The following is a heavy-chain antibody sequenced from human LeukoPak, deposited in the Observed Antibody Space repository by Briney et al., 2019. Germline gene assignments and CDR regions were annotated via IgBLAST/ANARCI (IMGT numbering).Heavy chain of an antibody. V-gene: IGHV5-51*01. CDR2: IYPGDSDT. CDR3: ARRGYSGYDFYYYDMDV. J-gene: IGHJ6*02. CDR1: GYSFTSYW. D-gene: IGHD5-12*01. Sequence: ESLKISCKGSGYSFTSYWIGWVRQMPGKGLEWMGIIYPGDSDTRYSPSFQGQVTISADKSISTAYLQWSSLKASDTAMYYCARRGYSGYDFYYYDMDVWGQGTTVTVSS.